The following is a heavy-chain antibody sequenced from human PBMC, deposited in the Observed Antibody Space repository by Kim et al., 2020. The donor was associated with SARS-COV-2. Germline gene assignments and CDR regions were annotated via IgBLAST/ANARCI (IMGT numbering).Heavy chain of an antibody. CDR2: IWYDGSNK. V-gene: IGHV3-33*01. CDR1: GFTFSSYG. Sequence: GGSMRLSCAASGFTFSSYGMHWVRQAPGKGLEWVAVIWYDGSNKYYADSVKGRFTISRDNSKNTLYLQMNSLRAEDTAVYYCARGTSVVVVAATPLGYWGQGTLVTVSS. J-gene: IGHJ4*02. CDR3: ARGTSVVVVAATPLGY. D-gene: IGHD2-15*01.